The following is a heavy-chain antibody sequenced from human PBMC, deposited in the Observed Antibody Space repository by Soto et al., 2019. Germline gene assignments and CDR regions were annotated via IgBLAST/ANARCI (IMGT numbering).Heavy chain of an antibody. CDR2: IYYSGST. CDR1: DGALRSGGYY. V-gene: IGHV4-31*03. CDR3: ERALWGGSGSYYRFDF. J-gene: IGHJ4*02. D-gene: IGHD3-10*01. Sequence: VQLQESGPGLVKPSQTLSLNCKVSDGALRSGGYYWSWIRQHPVEGLEWIGFIYYSGSTYYNPSLKSRVAISLDTSKNQFSLKLHSVTAADTAIYYCERALWGGSGSYYRFDFWGQGTLVTVSS.